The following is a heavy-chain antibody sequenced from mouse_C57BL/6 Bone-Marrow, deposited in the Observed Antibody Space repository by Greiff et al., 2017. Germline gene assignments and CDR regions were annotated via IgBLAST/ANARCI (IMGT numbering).Heavy chain of an antibody. J-gene: IGHJ1*03. Sequence: VQLQQPGAELVRPGTSVKLSCKASGYTFTSYWMHWVKQRPGQGLEWIGVIDPSDSYTNNTKKFKCKATLTVDTSSSTAYMQLSSLTSEDSAVYYCARLYDYGSSYGNFDVWGTGTTVSVSS. CDR2: IDPSDSYT. D-gene: IGHD1-1*01. CDR1: GYTFTSYW. CDR3: ARLYDYGSSYGNFDV. V-gene: IGHV1-59*01.